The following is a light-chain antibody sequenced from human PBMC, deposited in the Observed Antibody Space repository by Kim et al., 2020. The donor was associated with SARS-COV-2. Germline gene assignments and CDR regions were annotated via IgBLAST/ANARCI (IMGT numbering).Light chain of an antibody. CDR3: QQSYAHMYT. Sequence: SQSVGDRVTITCRASQSISSYLNWYQQKPGKAPKLLIYAASSLQSGVPSRFSGSGSGTDFTLTISSLQPEDFATYYCQQSYAHMYTFGQGTKLEI. V-gene: IGKV1-39*01. J-gene: IGKJ2*01. CDR1: QSISSY. CDR2: AAS.